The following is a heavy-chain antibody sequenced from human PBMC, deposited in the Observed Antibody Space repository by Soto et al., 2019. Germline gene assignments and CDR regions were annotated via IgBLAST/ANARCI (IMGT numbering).Heavy chain of an antibody. CDR1: GDSIGRSIFY. Sequence: SDGLALTCSVSGDSIGRSIFYWGWMRESPGKGLVWSGSRDYSGNTYYNPSLKSRVTISVDTSKNQFSLKLSSVTAADTAVYYCSLRILTSDFDYWGQGTLVTVSS. CDR2: RDYSGNT. CDR3: SLRILTSDFDY. V-gene: IGHV4-39*01. J-gene: IGHJ4*02. D-gene: IGHD3-10*01.